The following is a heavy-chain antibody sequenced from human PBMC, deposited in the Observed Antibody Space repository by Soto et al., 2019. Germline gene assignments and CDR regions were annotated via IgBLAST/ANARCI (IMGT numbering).Heavy chain of an antibody. CDR2: ISTSSSYT. CDR1: GLTFSDHY. CDR3: ARLRLTGYFDY. V-gene: IGHV3-11*03. J-gene: IGHJ4*02. Sequence: GGSLRLSCVASGLTFSDHYMTWIRQAPGKGLEWLSFISTSSSYTNYADSVKGRFTISRDNAMNSLYLQMNSLRAEDTAVYYCARLRLTGYFDYWGQGTLVTVSS.